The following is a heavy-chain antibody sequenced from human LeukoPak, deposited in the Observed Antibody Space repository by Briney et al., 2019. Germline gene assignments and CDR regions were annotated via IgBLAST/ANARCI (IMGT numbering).Heavy chain of an antibody. CDR1: GYTFTGYY. V-gene: IGHV1-2*02. CDR3: ASDALYSTGSFDY. CDR2: INPNSGGT. Sequence: ASVKVSCKASGYTFTGYYMHWVRQAPGQGLEWMGWINPNSGGTNYAQKFQGRVTMTRDTSISTAYMELSRLRSDDTAVYYCASDALYSTGSFDYWGQGTLVTVSS. D-gene: IGHD6-19*01. J-gene: IGHJ4*02.